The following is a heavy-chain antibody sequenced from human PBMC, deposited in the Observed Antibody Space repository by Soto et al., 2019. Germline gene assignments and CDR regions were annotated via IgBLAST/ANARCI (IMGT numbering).Heavy chain of an antibody. V-gene: IGHV1-18*01. J-gene: IGHJ6*02. CDR3: ARVAIPLIRGLKVDFSSMDV. CDR2: ISVYNGNK. Sequence: QLVQSGGEVKEPGASVQVSCKASGYTFNNYGITWVRQAPGQGLEWLGWISVYNGNKNYAKKAQGRVPMPADTPTSTAKMELRSLQSAARAVYSCARVAIPLIRGLKVDFSSMDVWAKGPRSPSP. CDR1: GYTFNNYG. D-gene: IGHD3-10*01.